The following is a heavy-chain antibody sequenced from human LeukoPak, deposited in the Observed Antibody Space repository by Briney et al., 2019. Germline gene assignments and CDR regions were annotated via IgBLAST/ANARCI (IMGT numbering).Heavy chain of an antibody. CDR2: INHSGST. V-gene: IGHV4-34*01. J-gene: IGHJ4*02. CDR3: ARGDWNYGGNYFDY. Sequence: SETLSLTCAVYGGSFSGYYWSWIRQPPGKGLEWTGEINHSGSTNYNPSLKSRVTISVDTSKNQFSLKLSSVTAADTAVYYCARGDWNYGGNYFDYWGQGTLVTVSS. CDR1: GGSFSGYY. D-gene: IGHD1-7*01.